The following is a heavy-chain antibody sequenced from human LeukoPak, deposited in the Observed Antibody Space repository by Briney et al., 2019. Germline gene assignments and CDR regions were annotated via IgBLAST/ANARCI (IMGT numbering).Heavy chain of an antibody. D-gene: IGHD3-3*01. J-gene: IGHJ6*03. CDR1: GYRFTTDY. CDR2: IYPGDSDT. Sequence: GESLKISCKASGYRFTTDYIGWVRQMPGKGLEWMGIIYPGDSDTRYSPSFQGQVAISADKSISTAYLQWSSLKASDTAMYYCARHPAHDFWSGYQGYMDVWGKGTTVTVSS. V-gene: IGHV5-51*01. CDR3: ARHPAHDFWSGYQGYMDV.